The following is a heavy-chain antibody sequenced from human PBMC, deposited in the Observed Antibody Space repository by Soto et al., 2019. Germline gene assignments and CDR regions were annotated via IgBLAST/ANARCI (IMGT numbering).Heavy chain of an antibody. CDR2: IYHSGST. J-gene: IGHJ6*02. CDR1: GGSISSSNW. V-gene: IGHV4-4*02. D-gene: IGHD3-3*01. CDR3: ARGAWNGMDV. Sequence: PSETLSRTCAVSGGSISSSNWWSWVRQPPGKGLEWIGEIYHSGSTNYNPSLKSRVTISVDTSKNQFSLKLSSVTAADTAVYYCARGAWNGMDVWGQGTTVTVSS.